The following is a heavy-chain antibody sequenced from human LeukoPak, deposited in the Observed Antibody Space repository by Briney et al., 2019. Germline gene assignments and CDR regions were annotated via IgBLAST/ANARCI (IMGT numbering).Heavy chain of an antibody. CDR3: AREGHDYYYMDV. CDR2: IYTSGST. V-gene: IGHV4-61*02. J-gene: IGHJ6*03. Sequence: SETLSLTCTVSGGSISSSSYYWGWIRQPAGKGLEWIGRIYTSGSTNYNPSLKSRVTMSVDTSKNQFSLKLSSVTAADTAVYYCAREGHDYYYMDVWGKGTTVTISS. CDR1: GGSISSSSYY.